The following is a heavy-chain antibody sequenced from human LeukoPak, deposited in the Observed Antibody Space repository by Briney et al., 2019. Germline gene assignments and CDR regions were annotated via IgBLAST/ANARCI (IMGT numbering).Heavy chain of an antibody. CDR3: ARDSPDGYTHEHYYYCMDV. J-gene: IGHJ6*03. CDR2: IYSSGDTNH. Sequence: SETLTLTCTVSGGSISGYYWTWIRQPAGKGLEWIGRIYSSGDTNHNYNPSFESRVTISGDTSKNQFSLRLKSVTAADTAVYYCARDSPDGYTHEHYYYCMDVWGKGTTVTVSS. V-gene: IGHV4-4*07. D-gene: IGHD5-18*01. CDR1: GGSISGYY.